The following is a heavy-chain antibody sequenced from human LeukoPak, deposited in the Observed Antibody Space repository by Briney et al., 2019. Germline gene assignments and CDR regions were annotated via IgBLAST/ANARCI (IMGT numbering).Heavy chain of an antibody. Sequence: SETLSLTCTVSGGSISSGDYYWSWIRQPPGKGLEWIGYIYYSGSTHYNPSLKSRVTISVDTSKNQFSLKLSSVSAADTAVYYCARKISIEAAAAGTAEYFQHWGQGTLVTVSS. D-gene: IGHD6-13*01. CDR3: ARKISIEAAAAGTAEYFQH. J-gene: IGHJ1*01. CDR1: GGSISSGDYY. CDR2: IYYSGST. V-gene: IGHV4-30-4*08.